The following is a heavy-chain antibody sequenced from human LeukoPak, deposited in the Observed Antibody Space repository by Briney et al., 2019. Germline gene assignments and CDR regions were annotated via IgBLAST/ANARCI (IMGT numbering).Heavy chain of an antibody. Sequence: GGSLRLSCAASGFTFSNYWMSWVRQAPGKGLEWVANIKKDGSEKYYVDSVKGRFTISRDNSKNTLYLQMNSLRAEDTAVYYCAKDPQQYYDFWSGHDAFDIWGQGTMVTVSS. V-gene: IGHV3-7*03. J-gene: IGHJ3*02. CDR1: GFTFSNYW. CDR2: IKKDGSEK. D-gene: IGHD3-3*01. CDR3: AKDPQQYYDFWSGHDAFDI.